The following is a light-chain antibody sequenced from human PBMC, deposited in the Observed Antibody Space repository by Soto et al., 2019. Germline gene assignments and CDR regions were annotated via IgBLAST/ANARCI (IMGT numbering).Light chain of an antibody. CDR2: DVS. CDR1: SSDVGGYNY. J-gene: IGLJ2*01. Sequence: QSVLTQPASVSGSPGQSITISCTGTSSDVGGYNYVSWYQPHPGKAPKLMIYDVSNRPSGVSNRFSGSKSGNTASLTISGLHSEDEADYYCSSYTSSSTVVFGGWTKLPVL. CDR3: SSYTSSSTVV. V-gene: IGLV2-14*01.